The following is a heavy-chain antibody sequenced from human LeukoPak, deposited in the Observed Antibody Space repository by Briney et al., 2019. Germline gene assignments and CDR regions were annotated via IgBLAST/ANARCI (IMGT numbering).Heavy chain of an antibody. J-gene: IGHJ4*02. V-gene: IGHV3-21*01. CDR2: ISSSSSYI. CDR1: GFTFSTYS. CDR3: AREYSSNWYPFDY. Sequence: PGRSLRLSCAASGFTFSTYSMNWVRQAPGKGLEWVSSISSSSSYIYYADSVKGRFTISRDNAKNSLFLQMNSLRAEDTAVYYCAREYSSNWYPFDYWGQGTLVTVSS. D-gene: IGHD6-13*01.